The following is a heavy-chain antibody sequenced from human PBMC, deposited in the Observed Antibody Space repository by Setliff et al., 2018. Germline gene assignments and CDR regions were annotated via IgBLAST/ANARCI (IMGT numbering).Heavy chain of an antibody. J-gene: IGHJ4*02. CDR1: GYTFTNFA. CDR2: INVYSGDT. Sequence: ASVKVSCKTSGYTFTNFAISWVRQAPGQGLEWMGWINVYSGDTNYAQKFRGRVTLTTDTVTSTAYMELTSLMSDDTAVYYCARLVRYCTRTSCQRTPGAEYWGQGTLVTVSS. D-gene: IGHD2-2*01. V-gene: IGHV1-18*01. CDR3: ARLVRYCTRTSCQRTPGAEY.